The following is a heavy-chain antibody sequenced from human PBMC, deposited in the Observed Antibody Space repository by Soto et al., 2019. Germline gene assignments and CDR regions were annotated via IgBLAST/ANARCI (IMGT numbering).Heavy chain of an antibody. J-gene: IGHJ4*02. CDR1: GGSISNYY. CDR3: ARQGIGFGEFYY. Sequence: QVQLQESGPGLVKPSETLSLTCAVSGGSISNYYWSWIRQPPGKGLEWIGYIYNSGSTNYNPSLKGRVTISVDTSKNQFSLKLSCVTAADTAVYYCARQGIGFGEFYYWGQGTLVTVSS. D-gene: IGHD3-10*01. V-gene: IGHV4-59*01. CDR2: IYNSGST.